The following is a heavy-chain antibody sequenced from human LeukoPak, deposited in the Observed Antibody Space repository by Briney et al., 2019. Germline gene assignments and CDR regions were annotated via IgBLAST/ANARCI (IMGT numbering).Heavy chain of an antibody. CDR2: INPNSGGT. CDR1: GYTFTGNY. V-gene: IGHV1-2*02. J-gene: IGHJ3*02. Sequence: ASVKVSCKASGYTFTGNYIHWVRQAPGQGLEWMGWINPNSGGTNYAQKFQGRVTMTRDTSISTAYMELNRLRSDDTAVYHCARDGPYYYDASHDAFDIWDQGTMVTVSS. CDR3: ARDGPYYYDASHDAFDI. D-gene: IGHD3-22*01.